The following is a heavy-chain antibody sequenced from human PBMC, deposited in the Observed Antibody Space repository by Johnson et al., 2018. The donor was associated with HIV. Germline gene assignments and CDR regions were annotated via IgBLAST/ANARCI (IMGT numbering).Heavy chain of an antibody. CDR3: ARAGAVVITTEDAFDI. D-gene: IGHD3-22*01. CDR1: GFTFSSYA. J-gene: IGHJ3*02. CDR2: ISYDGSNK. Sequence: QVQVVESGGGLVQPGGSLRLSCAASGFTFSSYAMHWVRQAPGKGLEWVAVISYDGSNKYYADSVKGRFTISRDNSKNTLYLQMNSLRAEDKAVYYCARAGAVVITTEDAFDIWGQGTMVTVSS. V-gene: IGHV3-30-3*01.